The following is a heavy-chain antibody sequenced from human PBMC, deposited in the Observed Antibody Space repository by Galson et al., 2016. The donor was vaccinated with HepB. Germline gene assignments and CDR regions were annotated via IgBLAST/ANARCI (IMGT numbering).Heavy chain of an antibody. CDR2: IYHNGRT. D-gene: IGHD2-2*01. CDR1: DYSISSDNY. CDR3: ARDLRGSSTSCYDY. J-gene: IGHJ4*02. Sequence: SETLSLTCAVSDYSISSDNYWGWIRQSPGKGLEWIGIIYHNGRTFYNPSLKSRVTISVDTSNNQFSLRLSSVAAADTAVYYCARDLRGSSTSCYDYWGQGILVTVSS. V-gene: IGHV4-38-2*02.